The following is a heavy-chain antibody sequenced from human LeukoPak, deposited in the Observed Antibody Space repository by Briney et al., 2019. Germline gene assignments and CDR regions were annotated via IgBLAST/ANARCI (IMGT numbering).Heavy chain of an antibody. CDR1: GYTFTSYG. Sequence: VASVKVSCKASGYTFTSYGISWVRPAPGQGLEWMGWISAYNGNTNYAQKLQGRVTMTTDTSTSTAYMELRSLGSDDTAVYYRARDRVGTAMVDYWGQGTLVTVSS. CDR3: ARDRVGTAMVDY. J-gene: IGHJ4*02. CDR2: ISAYNGNT. D-gene: IGHD5-18*01. V-gene: IGHV1-18*01.